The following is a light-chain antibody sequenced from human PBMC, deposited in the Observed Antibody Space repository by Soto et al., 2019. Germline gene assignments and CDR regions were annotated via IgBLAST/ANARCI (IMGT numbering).Light chain of an antibody. CDR2: AAS. V-gene: IGKV1-39*01. CDR3: QQRSNFIT. Sequence: DIQMTQSPSSLSAFVGDTGSITCRASQSIIRYLNWYQQKLGKAPKLLIYAASSLQSGVPSRFSGSGSGTDFTLTISSLEPEDFAVYYCQQRSNFITFCQGTRLEIK. CDR1: QSIIRY. J-gene: IGKJ5*01.